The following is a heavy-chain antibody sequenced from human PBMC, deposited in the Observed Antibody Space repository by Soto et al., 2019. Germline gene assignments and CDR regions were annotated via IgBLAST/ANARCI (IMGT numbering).Heavy chain of an antibody. V-gene: IGHV3-74*01. Sequence: EVQLVESGGGLVQPGESLRLSCVVSGFTISSYRMHWVRRAPGKGLVWVSRINGDGSSTNYADSVKGRFTISRDNAKNTLYLQMNTLRAEDTAVYYCAIAVAGPTAIAYWGQGNQVTVSS. CDR3: AIAVAGPTAIAY. D-gene: IGHD6-19*01. J-gene: IGHJ4*02. CDR1: GFTISSYR. CDR2: INGDGSST.